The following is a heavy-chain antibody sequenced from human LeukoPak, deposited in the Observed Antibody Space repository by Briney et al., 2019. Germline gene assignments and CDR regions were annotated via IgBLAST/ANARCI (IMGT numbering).Heavy chain of an antibody. J-gene: IGHJ4*02. CDR1: GGSFSGYY. Sequence: SETLSLTCAVYGGSFSGYYWSWIRQPPGKGLEWIGEIDHSGSTNYNPSLKSRVTISVDTSKNQFSLKLSSVTAADTAVYYCARLFGGVIVWGQGTLVTVSS. D-gene: IGHD3-16*02. CDR3: ARLFGGVIV. CDR2: IDHSGST. V-gene: IGHV4-34*01.